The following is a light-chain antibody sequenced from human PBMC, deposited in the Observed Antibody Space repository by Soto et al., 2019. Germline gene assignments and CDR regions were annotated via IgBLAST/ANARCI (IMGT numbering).Light chain of an antibody. V-gene: IGKV1-5*01. CDR2: DAS. Sequence: DIQMTQSPSTLSASVGDRVTITCRASQSISSWLAWYQQKPGKAPKLLIYDASSLESGVPSRFSGSGSGTEFTLTISSLQPDDFAPYSCQQYNSYRTFGQGTKVEIK. CDR1: QSISSW. J-gene: IGKJ1*01. CDR3: QQYNSYRT.